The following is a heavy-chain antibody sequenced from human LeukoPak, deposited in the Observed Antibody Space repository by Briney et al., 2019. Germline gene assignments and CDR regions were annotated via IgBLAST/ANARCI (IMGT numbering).Heavy chain of an antibody. CDR1: GDSVSSTSYY. Sequence: PPETLSLTCSVSGDSVSSTSYYWGWIRQSPGKGLEWIASNLYSVTSYYNPSFMSRITISVDTSNNQLSLRLTSVTAADTAVYYCARLRDARWLLEYWGQGTLVTVSS. V-gene: IGHV4-39*01. CDR2: NLYSVTS. CDR3: ARLRDARWLLEY. J-gene: IGHJ4*02. D-gene: IGHD5-12*01.